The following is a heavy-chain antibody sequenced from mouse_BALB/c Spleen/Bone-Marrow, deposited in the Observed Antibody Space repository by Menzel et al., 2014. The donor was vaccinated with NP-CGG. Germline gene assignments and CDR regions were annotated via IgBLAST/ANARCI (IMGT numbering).Heavy chain of an antibody. Sequence: VKLVESGPQLVRPGASVKISCKASGYSFTSYWMHWVKQRPGQGPEWIGMIDPSDSETRLNQMFKDKATLTVDKSSSTAYMQLSSPTSEDSAVYYCARYGSSPAWFAHWGQGTLVTVSA. CDR1: GYSFTSYW. D-gene: IGHD1-1*01. CDR2: IDPSDSET. V-gene: IGHV1S126*01. J-gene: IGHJ3*01. CDR3: ARYGSSPAWFAH.